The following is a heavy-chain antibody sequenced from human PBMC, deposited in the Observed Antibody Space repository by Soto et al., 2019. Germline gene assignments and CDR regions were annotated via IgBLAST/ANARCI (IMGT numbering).Heavy chain of an antibody. D-gene: IGHD6-19*01. V-gene: IGHV1-69*13. CDR2: IIPIFGTA. Sequence: GASVKVSCKASGGTFSSYAISWVRQAPGQGLEWMGGIIPIFGTANYAQKFQGRVTITADESTSTAYMELSSLRSEDTAVYYCARLAVAAYGYYYGMDVWGQGTTVTVSS. CDR3: ARLAVAAYGYYYGMDV. CDR1: GGTFSSYA. J-gene: IGHJ6*02.